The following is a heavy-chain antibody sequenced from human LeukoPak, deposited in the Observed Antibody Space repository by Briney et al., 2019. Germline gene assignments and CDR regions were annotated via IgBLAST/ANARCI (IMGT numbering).Heavy chain of an antibody. J-gene: IGHJ1*01. CDR2: ISGYNGYT. CDR1: GYTFTNYG. CDR3: ARDKAVTTELTQYFHH. Sequence: ASVKVSCKASGYTFTNYGVSWVRQAPGQGLEWMGWISGYNGYTNYAQKFQFRVTMTTDTSTSTAYMELRSLTSDDTAEYYCARDKAVTTELTQYFHHWGQGTLVTVSS. D-gene: IGHD4-11*01. V-gene: IGHV1-18*01.